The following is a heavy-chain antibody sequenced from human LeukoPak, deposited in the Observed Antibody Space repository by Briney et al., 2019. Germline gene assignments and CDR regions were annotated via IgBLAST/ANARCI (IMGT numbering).Heavy chain of an antibody. CDR1: GGSISSYY. CDR3: ARSMVRGVIRWAYYMDV. V-gene: IGHV4-4*07. D-gene: IGHD3-10*01. Sequence: KTSETLSLTCTVSGGSISSYYWSWIRQPAGKGLEWIGRIYTSGSTNYNPSLKSRVTISVDKSKNQFSLKLSSVTAADTAAYYCARSMVRGVIRWAYYMDVWGKGTTVTVSS. J-gene: IGHJ6*03. CDR2: IYTSGST.